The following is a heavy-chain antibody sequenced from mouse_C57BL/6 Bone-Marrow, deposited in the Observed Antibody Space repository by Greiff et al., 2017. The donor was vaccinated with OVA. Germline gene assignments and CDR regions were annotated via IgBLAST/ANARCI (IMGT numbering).Heavy chain of an antibody. Sequence: EVKLQESGAELVRPGASVKLSCTASGFNIKDDYMHWVKQRPEQGLEWIGWIDPENGDTEYASKFQGKATITADTSSNTAYLQLSSLTSEDTAVYYCTYYYGSSYRFAYWGQGTLVTVSA. CDR2: IDPENGDT. CDR3: TYYYGSSYRFAY. V-gene: IGHV14-4*01. D-gene: IGHD1-1*01. CDR1: GFNIKDDY. J-gene: IGHJ3*01.